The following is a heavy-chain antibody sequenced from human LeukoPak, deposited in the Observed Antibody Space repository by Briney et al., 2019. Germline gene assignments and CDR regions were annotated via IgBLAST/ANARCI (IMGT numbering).Heavy chain of an antibody. CDR2: IYPGDSDT. CDR3: ARHGYSSSSWILNAFDI. V-gene: IGHV5-51*01. CDR1: GYSFTSYW. D-gene: IGHD6-6*01. J-gene: IGHJ3*02. Sequence: GESLKISCKGSGYSFTSYWIGWVRQMPGKGLEWMGIIYPGDSDTRYSPSFQGQVTISADKSISTAYLQWSSLKASDTAMYYCARHGYSSSSWILNAFDIWGQGTMVTVSS.